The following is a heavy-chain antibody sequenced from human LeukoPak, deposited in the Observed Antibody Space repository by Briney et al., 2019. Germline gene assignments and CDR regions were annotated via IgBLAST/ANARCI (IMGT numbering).Heavy chain of an antibody. CDR1: GDSISSYY. D-gene: IGHD3-10*01. CDR3: ARVAFGDNYYYPMDV. Sequence: SETLTLTCTVSGDSISSYYWSWLRQPPEKALEWIGYIHFSGASYYNPSLKSRVTISVDTSNNQFSLKLSSVTAADTATYYCARVAFGDNYYYPMDVWGKGTTVTVSS. J-gene: IGHJ6*03. V-gene: IGHV4-59*01. CDR2: IHFSGAS.